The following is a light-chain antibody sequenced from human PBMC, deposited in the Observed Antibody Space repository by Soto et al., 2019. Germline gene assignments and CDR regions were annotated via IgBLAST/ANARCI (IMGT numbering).Light chain of an antibody. CDR2: KAS. CDR3: QHYHSFPWT. V-gene: IGKV1-5*03. Sequence: DIQMTQSPSTLSASVGDRVTITCRASQTISSWLAWYQQKPGKAPKLLIYKASSSEGGVPSRFSGSGSGTEFTLTISSLQPDDFAPYYCQHYHSFPWTVGQGTKVEIK. CDR1: QTISSW. J-gene: IGKJ1*01.